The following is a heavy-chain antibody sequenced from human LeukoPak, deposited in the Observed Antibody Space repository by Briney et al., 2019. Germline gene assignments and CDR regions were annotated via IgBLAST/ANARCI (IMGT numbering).Heavy chain of an antibody. Sequence: PSETLSLTCAVYGGSFSGYYWSWIRQPPGKXLEXXGEINHSGSTNYNPSLKSRVTISVDTSKNQFSLKLSSVTAADTAVYYCARALRTYYYDSSANLDYWGQGTLVTVSS. CDR1: GGSFSGYY. V-gene: IGHV4-34*01. J-gene: IGHJ4*02. D-gene: IGHD3-22*01. CDR3: ARALRTYYYDSSANLDY. CDR2: INHSGST.